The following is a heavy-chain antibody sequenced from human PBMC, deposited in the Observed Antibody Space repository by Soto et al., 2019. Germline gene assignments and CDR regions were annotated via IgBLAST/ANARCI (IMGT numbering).Heavy chain of an antibody. J-gene: IGHJ4*02. CDR3: ARTPYSFTSGCYYTDY. D-gene: IGHD2-2*01. CDR1: EFSVSSNY. Sequence: EVQLVESGGGLVQPGESLRLSCAASEFSVSSNYMSWVRQAPGKGLEWVSVIYARGTTYYADSVRGRFAISRDPSKNTLYLQMTSLPAEDTAVYYCARTPYSFTSGCYYTDYWGQGTLVTVSS. CDR2: IYARGTT. V-gene: IGHV3-66*01.